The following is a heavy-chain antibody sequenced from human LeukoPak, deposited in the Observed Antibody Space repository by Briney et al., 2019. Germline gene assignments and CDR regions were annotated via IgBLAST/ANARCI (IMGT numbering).Heavy chain of an antibody. CDR3: AKRTVTPEI. D-gene: IGHD1-14*01. CDR1: GFTFSTYA. Sequence: GGSLRLSCAATGFTFSTYAMSGVRQAPGKGLEWVSGISRSANSTNYADSVKGRFTISRDNSKNTLYLQMNSLRVEDTAVYYCAKRTVTPEIWRQGTLVTVSS. J-gene: IGHJ4*02. V-gene: IGHV3-23*01. CDR2: ISRSANST.